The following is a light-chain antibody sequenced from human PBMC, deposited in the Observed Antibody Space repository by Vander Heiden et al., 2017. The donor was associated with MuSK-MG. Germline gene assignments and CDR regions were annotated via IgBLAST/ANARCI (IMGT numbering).Light chain of an antibody. V-gene: IGKV4-1*01. CDR3: QQNDSTPFT. Sequence: DIVMTQSPDSLAVSLGERATINCKSSQSVLYSSNNKNYLAWYQQKPGQPPKLLIYWASTRESGVPDRGSGSGSGTDFTLTSSSLQAEDVAVYYCQQNDSTPFTFGHGTKVDIK. J-gene: IGKJ3*01. CDR1: QSVLYSSNNKNY. CDR2: WAS.